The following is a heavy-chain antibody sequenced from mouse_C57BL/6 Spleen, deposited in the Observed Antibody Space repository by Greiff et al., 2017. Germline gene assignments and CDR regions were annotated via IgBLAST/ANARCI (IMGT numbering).Heavy chain of an antibody. CDR1: GFTFSDYG. J-gene: IGHJ1*03. CDR2: ISSGSSTI. V-gene: IGHV5-17*01. D-gene: IGHD2-5*01. Sequence: EVQGVESGGGLVKPGGSLKLSCAASGFTFSDYGMHWVRQAPEKGLEWVAYISSGSSTIYYADTVKGRFTISRDNAKNTLFLQMTSLRSEDTAMYYCARGRDSNYVGWYFDVWGTGTTVTVSS. CDR3: ARGRDSNYVGWYFDV.